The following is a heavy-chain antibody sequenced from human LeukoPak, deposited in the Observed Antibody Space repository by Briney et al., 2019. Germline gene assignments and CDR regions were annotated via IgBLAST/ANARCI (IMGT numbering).Heavy chain of an antibody. CDR3: ARDAREFGELFES. D-gene: IGHD3-10*01. V-gene: IGHV3-30*03. Sequence: GGSLRLSCAASGFTFSSYGMHWVRQAPGKGLEWVAAMLYDGSDRYYADSVKGRFTISRDISKKTLYLQMNRLRAEDTAIYYCARDAREFGELFESWGQGTLVTVSS. CDR1: GFTFSSYG. J-gene: IGHJ4*02. CDR2: MLYDGSDR.